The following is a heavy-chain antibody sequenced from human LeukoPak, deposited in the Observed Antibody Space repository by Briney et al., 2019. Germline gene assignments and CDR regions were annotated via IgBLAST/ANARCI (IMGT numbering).Heavy chain of an antibody. J-gene: IGHJ4*02. V-gene: IGHV4-38-2*02. Sequence: SETLSLTCAVSGYSISSGYYWGWIRPPPGKGLEWIGGIYHSGSTYYNPSLKSRVTISVDTSKNQFSLKLNSVTAADTAVYYCAREPHQGRDYYDSTPLGYWGQGTLVTVSS. CDR1: GYSISSGYY. CDR3: AREPHQGRDYYDSTPLGY. D-gene: IGHD3-22*01. CDR2: IYHSGST.